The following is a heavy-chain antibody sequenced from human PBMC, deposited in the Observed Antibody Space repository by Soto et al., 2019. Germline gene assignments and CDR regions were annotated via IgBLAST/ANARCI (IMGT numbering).Heavy chain of an antibody. CDR1: GYSFTSYW. Sequence: GESLKISCKGSGYSFTSYWIGWVRQMPGKGLEWMGIIYPGDSDTRYSPSFQGQVTISADKSISTAYLQWSSLKASDTAMYYCARCMGCAAYYYYMDVWGKGTTVTVSS. CDR2: IYPGDSDT. J-gene: IGHJ6*03. D-gene: IGHD2-8*01. V-gene: IGHV5-51*01. CDR3: ARCMGCAAYYYYMDV.